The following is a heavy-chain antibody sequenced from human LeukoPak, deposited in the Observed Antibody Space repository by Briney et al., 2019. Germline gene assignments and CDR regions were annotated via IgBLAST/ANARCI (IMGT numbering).Heavy chain of an antibody. V-gene: IGHV4-59*01. Sequence: PSETLSLTCTVSGGSISSYYWSWIRQPPGKGLEWIGYIYYSGSTNYNPSLKSRVTISVDTSKNQFSLKLSSVTAADTAVYYCASSPGDWFDPWGQGTLVTVSS. CDR2: IYYSGST. D-gene: IGHD3-10*01. CDR1: GGSISSYY. J-gene: IGHJ5*02. CDR3: ASSPGDWFDP.